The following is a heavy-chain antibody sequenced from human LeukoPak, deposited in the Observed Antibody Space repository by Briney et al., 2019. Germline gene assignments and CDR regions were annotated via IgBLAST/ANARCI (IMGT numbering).Heavy chain of an antibody. CDR1: GFTVSSSY. Sequence: GGSLRLSCAASGFTVSSSYMSWVRQAPGKGLEWVSVIYSGGSTYYADSVKGRFTISRDNSKNTLYLQMNSLRAEDTAVYYCARDRGGYYGSGSYGTDYWGQGTLVTVSS. V-gene: IGHV3-66*01. CDR2: IYSGGST. J-gene: IGHJ4*02. D-gene: IGHD3-10*01. CDR3: ARDRGGYYGSGSYGTDY.